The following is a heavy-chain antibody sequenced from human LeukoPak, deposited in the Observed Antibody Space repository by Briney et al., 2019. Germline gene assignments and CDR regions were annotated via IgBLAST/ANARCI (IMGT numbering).Heavy chain of an antibody. CDR3: ARISGSLRYFDWFHFDY. V-gene: IGHV1-18*01. J-gene: IGHJ4*02. Sequence: ASVKVSCKASGYIFTSFGMSWVRQAPGQGLEWMGWINTYSGDTNYAQKLQGRVTMTTDTSTSTAYMELRSLRSDDTAVYYCARISGSLRYFDWFHFDYWGQGTLVTVSS. CDR2: INTYSGDT. D-gene: IGHD3-9*01. CDR1: GYIFTSFG.